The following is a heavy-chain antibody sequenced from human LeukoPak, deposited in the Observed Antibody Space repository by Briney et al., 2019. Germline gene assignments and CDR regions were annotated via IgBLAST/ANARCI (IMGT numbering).Heavy chain of an antibody. CDR1: GLTFSNYA. J-gene: IGHJ6*03. CDR2: IGGSGVNT. V-gene: IGHV3-23*01. CDR3: ARVTIFGVVSPRYYYMDV. D-gene: IGHD3-3*01. Sequence: GGSLRLSCAASGLTFSNYAMSWVRQAPGKGLEWVSLIGGSGVNTFYADSVKGRFTISRDNAKNSLYLQMNSLRAEDTAVYYCARVTIFGVVSPRYYYMDVWGKGTTVTVSS.